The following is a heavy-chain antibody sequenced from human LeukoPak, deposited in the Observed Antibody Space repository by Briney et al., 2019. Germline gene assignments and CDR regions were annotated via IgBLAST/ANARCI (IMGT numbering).Heavy chain of an antibody. Sequence: SETLSLTCTVSGGSISSSSYYWGWIRQPPGKGLEWIGSIYYSGSTYYNPSLKSRVTISVDTSKNQFSLKLSSVTAADTAVYYCARANKGSGSYYVLDYWGQGTLVTVSS. CDR2: IYYSGST. CDR1: GGSISSSSYY. V-gene: IGHV4-39*01. CDR3: ARANKGSGSYYVLDY. D-gene: IGHD1-26*01. J-gene: IGHJ4*02.